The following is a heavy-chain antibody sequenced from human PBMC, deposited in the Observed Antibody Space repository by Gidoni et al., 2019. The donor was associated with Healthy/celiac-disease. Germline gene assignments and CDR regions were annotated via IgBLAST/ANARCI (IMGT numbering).Heavy chain of an antibody. CDR3: TRGEEYYYGSGSFDAFDI. Sequence: EVQLVESGGGLVKPGRSLRLSCTASGFTFGDYAMIWFRQAPGKGLEWVGFIRSKAYGGTTEYAASVKGRFTISRDDSKSIAYLQMNSLKTEDTAVYYCTRGEEYYYGSGSFDAFDIWGQGTMVTVSS. CDR1: GFTFGDYA. CDR2: IRSKAYGGTT. D-gene: IGHD3-10*01. V-gene: IGHV3-49*05. J-gene: IGHJ3*02.